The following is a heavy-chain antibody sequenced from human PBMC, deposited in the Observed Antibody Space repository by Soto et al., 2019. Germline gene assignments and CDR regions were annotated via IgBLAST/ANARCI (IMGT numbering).Heavy chain of an antibody. V-gene: IGHV3-30-3*01. Sequence: GGSLRLSCAASGFAFSSYAMHWVRQAPGKGLEWVAVISYDGSNKYYADSVKGRFTISRDNSKNTLYLQMNSLRAEDTAVYYCARGGQQLHGMDVWGQGTTVTSP. J-gene: IGHJ6*02. D-gene: IGHD6-13*01. CDR1: GFAFSSYA. CDR2: ISYDGSNK. CDR3: ARGGQQLHGMDV.